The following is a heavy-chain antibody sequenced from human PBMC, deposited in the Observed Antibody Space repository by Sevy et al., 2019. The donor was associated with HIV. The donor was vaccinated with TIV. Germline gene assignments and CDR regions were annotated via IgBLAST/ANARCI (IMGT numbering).Heavy chain of an antibody. V-gene: IGHV3-9*01. CDR2: ITWSRNTI. D-gene: IGHD3-10*01. J-gene: IGHJ3*02. CDR1: GFTFDDFA. CDR3: VKSTMVAVMDLYVPLDI. Sequence: GGSLRLSCAASGFTFDDFAMYWVRQAPGKGLEWVSGITWSRNTIDYADSVKGRFTISRDNAKNSLYLQMNSVRVEDTALYYWVKSTMVAVMDLYVPLDIGGKGTMVTVSS.